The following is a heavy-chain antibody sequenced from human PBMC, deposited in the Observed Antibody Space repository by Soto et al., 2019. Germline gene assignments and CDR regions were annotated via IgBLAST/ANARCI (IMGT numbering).Heavy chain of an antibody. CDR2: IYLDDDK. CDR3: ARLNENWHSLRALDS. V-gene: IGHV2-5*02. Sequence: QITLKESGPTLVKPTQTLTLTCTFSGFSLSTSGVGVGWIRQPPGKALEWLALIYLDDDKRYSPSLKSRLTMAKDTTKNQVVLTMTAIDPVDTATYYCARLNENWHSLRALDSWGQGTLVTVSS. D-gene: IGHD1-7*01. J-gene: IGHJ4*02. CDR1: GFSLSTSGVG.